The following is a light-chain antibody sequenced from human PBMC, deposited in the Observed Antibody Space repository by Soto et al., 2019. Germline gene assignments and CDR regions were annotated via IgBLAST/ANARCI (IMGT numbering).Light chain of an antibody. CDR3: SSYAGSNNVV. CDR2: EVS. Sequence: QSALTQPPSASGSPGQSVTISCTGTSSDVGGYNYVSWYQQHPGKAPKLMIYEVSKRPSGVPDRFSGSKFGNTASLTVSGLQAEGEADYYCSSYAGSNNVVFGGGTKLTVL. V-gene: IGLV2-8*01. J-gene: IGLJ2*01. CDR1: SSDVGGYNY.